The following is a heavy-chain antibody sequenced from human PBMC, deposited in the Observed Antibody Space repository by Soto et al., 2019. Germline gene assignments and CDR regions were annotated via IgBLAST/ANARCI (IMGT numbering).Heavy chain of an antibody. CDR3: ARQASYWHGGGGWFDP. J-gene: IGHJ5*02. D-gene: IGHD2-8*02. V-gene: IGHV3-13*01. CDR2: IGTQHDT. CDR1: GFTFSAYD. Sequence: EVQLVESGGGLVQPGGSLRLSCAASGFTFSAYDMHWVRQATGKGLEWVSAIGTQHDTYYPDSVKGRFTISRENAKNSLYLQNNSLGAGDTAVYYCARQASYWHGGGGWFDPWGQGTLVTVSS.